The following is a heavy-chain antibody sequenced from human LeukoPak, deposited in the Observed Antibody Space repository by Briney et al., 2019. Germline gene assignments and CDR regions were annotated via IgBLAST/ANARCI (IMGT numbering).Heavy chain of an antibody. CDR3: VRLGELSNTDH. CDR1: GFTFSSYA. CDR2: ITSSGGDT. J-gene: IGHJ4*02. D-gene: IGHD3-16*02. Sequence: PGGSLRLSCAASGFTFSSYAMTWVRQAPGKGLEWLSAITSSGGDTFYADSVKGRFTIARDNSKDTLYLQMNSLRAEDTAVYYCVRLGELSNTDHWGQGTLVTVSS. V-gene: IGHV3-23*01.